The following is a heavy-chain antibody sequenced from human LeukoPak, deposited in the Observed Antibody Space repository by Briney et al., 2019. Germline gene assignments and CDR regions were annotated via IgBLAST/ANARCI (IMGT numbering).Heavy chain of an antibody. CDR3: ARDKGSNPFDY. CDR2: IYTSGST. J-gene: IGHJ4*02. Sequence: SETLSLTCIVSGGSISNYYWNWIRQPAGKGLEWIGRIYTSGSTYYNPSLKSRVTMSVDTSKNQFSLKVSSVTAADTAVYYCARDKGSNPFDYWGQGTLVTVSS. V-gene: IGHV4-4*07. CDR1: GGSISNYY. D-gene: IGHD4-11*01.